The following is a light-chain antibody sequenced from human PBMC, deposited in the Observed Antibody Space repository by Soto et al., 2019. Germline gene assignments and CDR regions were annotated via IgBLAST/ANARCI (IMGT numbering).Light chain of an antibody. CDR3: QQYEDLPLT. J-gene: IGKJ4*01. CDR2: DAS. Sequence: DMPMTQSPSSLSASVGDRVTITCQASQDISNYLNWYQQKPGKAPKLLIFDASNVETGVPSRFSGRGSGTDFTFTIHSLQPEAAATDYCQQYEDLPLTFGGGTKVGIK. V-gene: IGKV1-33*01. CDR1: QDISNY.